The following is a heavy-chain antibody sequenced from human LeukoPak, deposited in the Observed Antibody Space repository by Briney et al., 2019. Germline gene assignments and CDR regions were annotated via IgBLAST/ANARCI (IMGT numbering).Heavy chain of an antibody. Sequence: QSGGSLRLSCEASGFTVNNNDMNWVRQVPGKGLEWVSGILGGGGATYYADSVKGRFTISRDNSKNTVYLQMTSLTAEATAVYYCAKEDSGTSIDYWGQGTLVTVSS. V-gene: IGHV3-23*01. CDR2: ILGGGGAT. CDR1: GFTVNNND. CDR3: AKEDSGTSIDY. J-gene: IGHJ4*01. D-gene: IGHD1-26*01.